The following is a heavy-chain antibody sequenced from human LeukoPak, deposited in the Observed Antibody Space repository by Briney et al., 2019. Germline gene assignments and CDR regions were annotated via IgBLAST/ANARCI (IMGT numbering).Heavy chain of an antibody. CDR2: ISSDNATV. J-gene: IGHJ3*02. V-gene: IGHV3-48*04. Sequence: GGSLRLSCAASGFTFSSYAMSWVRQAPGKGLQWLLYISSDNATVFQSDSAKGRFTISRDNAKNSLYLQMNSLRAEDTAVYYCARSYCGTDCYAFDIWGQGTTVTVSS. CDR3: ARSYCGTDCYAFDI. D-gene: IGHD2-21*02. CDR1: GFTFSSYA.